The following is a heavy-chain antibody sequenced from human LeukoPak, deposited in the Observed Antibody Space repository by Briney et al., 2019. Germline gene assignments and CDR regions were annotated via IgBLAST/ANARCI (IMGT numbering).Heavy chain of an antibody. J-gene: IGHJ4*02. D-gene: IGHD6-6*01. CDR3: AREPGWTIAARPFDS. V-gene: IGHV4-34*01. Sequence: PSHTLSLTCGVYRSSFSGYYWSWIRQPPGKGLEGIGGINHSGSTNYNASLKSRVTISVDTSRKQFSLKLSSVTAADSAMYYCAREPGWTIAARPFDSCGQGTLVTASS. CDR1: RSSFSGYY. CDR2: INHSGST.